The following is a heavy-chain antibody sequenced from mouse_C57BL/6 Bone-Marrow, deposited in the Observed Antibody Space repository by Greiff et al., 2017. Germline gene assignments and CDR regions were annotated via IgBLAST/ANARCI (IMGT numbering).Heavy chain of an antibody. D-gene: IGHD1-1*01. Sequence: EVQVVESGGDLVKPGGSLKLSCAASGFTFSSYGMSWVRQTPDKRLEWVATIGRGGSYTYYPQSVKGRFTISRDNAKSTLYLQMSSLKSEDTAMDYCARRVYGSNFDHRGQGTTLTVSS. CDR2: IGRGGSYT. CDR1: GFTFSSYG. CDR3: ARRVYGSNFDH. V-gene: IGHV5-6*01. J-gene: IGHJ2*01.